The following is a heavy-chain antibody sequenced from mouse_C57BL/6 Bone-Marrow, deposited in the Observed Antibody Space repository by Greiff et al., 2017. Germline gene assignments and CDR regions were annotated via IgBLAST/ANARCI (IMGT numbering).Heavy chain of an antibody. CDR3: ARGSLLLRFNY. D-gene: IGHD1-1*01. J-gene: IGHJ4*01. CDR2: ISSGSSTI. CDR1: GFTFSDYG. V-gene: IGHV5-17*01. Sequence: EVKVVESGGGLVKPGGSLKLSCAASGFTFSDYGMHWVRQAPEKGLEWVAYISSGSSTIYYADTVKGRFTISRDNAKNTLFLQMTSLRSEDTAMYYCARGSLLLRFNYWGQGTSGTVSS.